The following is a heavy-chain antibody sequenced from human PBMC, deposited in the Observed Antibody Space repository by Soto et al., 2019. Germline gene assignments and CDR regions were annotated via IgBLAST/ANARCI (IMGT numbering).Heavy chain of an antibody. CDR3: ARVNSGTMIVVVSHCFDY. D-gene: IGHD3-22*01. J-gene: IGHJ4*02. CDR2: IHHSGSI. Sequence: PSETLSLTCTVSGGSISSDYYHWTWIRQSPGKGLEWIGYIHHSGSILYNPSLKSRVTISVDTSKNQFSLHLSSVTAADTAVYYCARVNSGTMIVVVSHCFDYWGQGTLVTVSS. V-gene: IGHV4-30-4*08. CDR1: GGSISSDYYH.